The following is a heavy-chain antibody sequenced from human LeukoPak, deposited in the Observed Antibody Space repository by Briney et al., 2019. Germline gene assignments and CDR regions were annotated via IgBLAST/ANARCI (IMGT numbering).Heavy chain of an antibody. V-gene: IGHV4-4*07. Sequence: SETLSLTCTVSGGSISSYYWSWIRQPAGKGLEWIGRIYTSGSTNYNPSLKSRVTMSVDTSKNQFSLKLSSVTAADTAVYYCARDKIGRWSPAGHTLIGWFDPWGQGTLVTVSS. CDR1: GGSISSYY. J-gene: IGHJ5*02. D-gene: IGHD2/OR15-2a*01. CDR3: ARDKIGRWSPAGHTLIGWFDP. CDR2: IYTSGST.